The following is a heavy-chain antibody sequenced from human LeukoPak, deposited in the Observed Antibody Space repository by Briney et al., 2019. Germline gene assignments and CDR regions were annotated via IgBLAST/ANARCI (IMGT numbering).Heavy chain of an antibody. V-gene: IGHV1-69*15. J-gene: IGHJ4*02. Sequence: SVKVSCKASGGTFNSYALSWVRQAPGQGLEWLGRIIPIFGTASYAQRLQGSLTITADQSTSTVYMELSSLRSEDTAVYYCTIIPNVILFTHYFEYWGQGTLVTVSS. CDR2: IIPIFGTA. CDR3: TIIPNVILFTHYFEY. D-gene: IGHD2-21*01. CDR1: GGTFNSYA.